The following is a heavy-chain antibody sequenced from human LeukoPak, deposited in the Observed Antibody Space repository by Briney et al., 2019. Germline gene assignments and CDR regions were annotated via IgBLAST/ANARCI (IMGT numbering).Heavy chain of an antibody. D-gene: IGHD3/OR15-3a*01. CDR2: ISSSGNII. V-gene: IGHV3-11*01. Sequence: GGSLRLSCAASGFTFSDYYMNWIRQAPGKGLEWVSYISSSGNIIYYADSVQGRFTISRDNAKSSLYLQMSSLRAEDTAVYYCAGDAMGPGLAGYWDQGTLVTVSS. CDR1: GFTFSDYY. J-gene: IGHJ4*02. CDR3: AGDAMGPGLAGY.